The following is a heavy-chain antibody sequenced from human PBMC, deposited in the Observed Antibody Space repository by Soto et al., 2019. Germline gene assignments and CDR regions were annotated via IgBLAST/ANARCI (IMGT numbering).Heavy chain of an antibody. CDR3: TGWEGGGGC. V-gene: IGHV3-73*01. CDR2: IRTKAYTYAT. J-gene: IGHJ4*02. D-gene: IGHD3-16*01. CDR1: GFTFSGSA. Sequence: EVQLVESGGGLVQPGGSLKLSCAASGFTFSGSAMHWVRQASGKGLEWVGRIRTKAYTYATAYAASVKGRFTISGDNSKNRGYMQMNILKAEEPAVHYCTGWEGGGGCWGQGTLVTVSP.